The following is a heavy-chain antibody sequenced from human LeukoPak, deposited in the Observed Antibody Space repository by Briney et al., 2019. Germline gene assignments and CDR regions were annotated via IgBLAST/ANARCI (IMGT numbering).Heavy chain of an antibody. D-gene: IGHD6-13*01. Sequence: SETLSLTCTASGFSISTSNYFWGWIRQPPGKGLEWIGTISYSGSTYYNPSLKSRVTMAVDTSKNQFSLKVSSVTAADTAVYYCTRDLSSAWFYYWGQGTLVTVSS. V-gene: IGHV4-39*07. CDR3: TRDLSSAWFYY. CDR1: GFSISTSNYF. CDR2: ISYSGST. J-gene: IGHJ4*02.